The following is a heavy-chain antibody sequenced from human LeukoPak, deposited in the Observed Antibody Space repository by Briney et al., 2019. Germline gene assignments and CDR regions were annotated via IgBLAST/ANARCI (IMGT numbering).Heavy chain of an antibody. V-gene: IGHV3-21*01. CDR1: GFTFSSYT. Sequence: SGGSLRLSCAASGFTFSSYTMNWVRQAPGKGLEWVSSISSSSSSIYYADSVKGRFTISRDNVKNSLYLQVNSLRAEDTAVYHCARGSRLGVVGRDAFDIWGQGTMVTVSS. CDR3: ARGSRLGVVGRDAFDI. D-gene: IGHD3-3*01. CDR2: ISSSSSSI. J-gene: IGHJ3*02.